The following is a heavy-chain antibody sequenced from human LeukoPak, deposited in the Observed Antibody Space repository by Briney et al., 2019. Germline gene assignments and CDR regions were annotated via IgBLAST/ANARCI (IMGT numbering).Heavy chain of an antibody. D-gene: IGHD5-18*01. CDR1: GFTFADYT. Sequence: PGGSLRLSCIAAGFTFADYTMHWVRQGPGKGFEWVSLITWDGDNTNYAASVRGRFTISRDNSRNSLFLQMNSLRTDDSGLYYCAKGDDYSYGYDYWGQGTLVAVSS. V-gene: IGHV3-43*01. CDR2: ITWDGDNT. J-gene: IGHJ4*02. CDR3: AKGDDYSYGYDY.